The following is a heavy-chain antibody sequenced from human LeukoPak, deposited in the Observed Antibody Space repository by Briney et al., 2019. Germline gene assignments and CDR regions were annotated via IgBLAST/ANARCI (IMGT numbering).Heavy chain of an antibody. J-gene: IGHJ5*02. V-gene: IGHV4-34*01. CDR3: ARVGPFGYSSSPPRNWFDP. CDR2: INHSGST. CDR1: GGSFSGYY. D-gene: IGHD6-13*01. Sequence: NPSETLSLTCAVYGGSFSGYYWSWISQPPGKGLEWIGEINHSGSTNYNPSLKSRVTISVDTSKNQFSLKLSSVTAADTAVYYCARVGPFGYSSSPPRNWFDPWGQGTLVTVSS.